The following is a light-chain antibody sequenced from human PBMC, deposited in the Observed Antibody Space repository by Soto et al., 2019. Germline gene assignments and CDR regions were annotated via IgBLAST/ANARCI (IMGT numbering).Light chain of an antibody. CDR3: TSYTSSNSVV. J-gene: IGLJ2*01. CDR2: EVS. Sequence: QSALTQPASVSGSPGQSITISCTETGSDIGGYNYVSWYQQHPGKAPKVMIYEVSNRPSGVSNRFSASKSGNTASLTISGLQAEDEADYYCTSYTSSNSVVFGGGTQLTVL. CDR1: GSDIGGYNY. V-gene: IGLV2-14*01.